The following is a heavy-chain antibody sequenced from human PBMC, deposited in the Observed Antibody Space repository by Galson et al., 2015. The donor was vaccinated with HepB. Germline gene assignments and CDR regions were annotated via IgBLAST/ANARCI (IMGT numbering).Heavy chain of an antibody. CDR1: GYTFTSYD. J-gene: IGHJ6*02. Sequence: SGYTFTSYDINWVRQATGQGLEWMGWMNPNSGNTGYAQKFQGRVTMTRNTSISTAYMELSSLRSEDTAVYYCARGRGWLAIYYYYGMDVWGQGTTVTVSS. D-gene: IGHD6-19*01. CDR2: MNPNSGNT. CDR3: ARGRGWLAIYYYYGMDV. V-gene: IGHV1-8*01.